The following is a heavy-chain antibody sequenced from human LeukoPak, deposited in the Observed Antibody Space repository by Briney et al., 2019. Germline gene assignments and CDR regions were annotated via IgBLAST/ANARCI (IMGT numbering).Heavy chain of an antibody. D-gene: IGHD6-19*01. CDR2: IYHSGST. V-gene: IGHV4-4*02. Sequence: SETLSLTCAVSGGSISSSNWWSWVRQPPGKGLEWIGEIYHSGSTNYNPSLKSRVTISVDKSKNQFSLKLSSVTAADTPVYYCVVAGMGGSFDYWGQGTLVTVSS. J-gene: IGHJ4*02. CDR3: VVAGMGGSFDY. CDR1: GGSISSSNW.